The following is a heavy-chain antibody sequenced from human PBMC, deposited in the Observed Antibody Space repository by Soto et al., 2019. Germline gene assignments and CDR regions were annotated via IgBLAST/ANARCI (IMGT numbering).Heavy chain of an antibody. CDR1: RGSMNNYY. D-gene: IGHD3-22*01. Sequence: SETLSLTCTVSRGSMNNYYWSWIRQPPGKGLEWIGYIYYSGSTNYNPSLKSRVTISVDTSKNQFSLKLSSVTAADAAVYYCAGGPMGYDAWGQGSLVTVSS. CDR2: IYYSGST. V-gene: IGHV4-59*01. CDR3: AGGPMGYDA. J-gene: IGHJ5*02.